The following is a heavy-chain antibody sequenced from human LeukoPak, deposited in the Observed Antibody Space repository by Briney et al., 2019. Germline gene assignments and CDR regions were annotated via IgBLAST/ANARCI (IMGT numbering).Heavy chain of an antibody. Sequence: GESLKISCKDSGYSFTSHWIGWVRQMPGKGLEWMGIIYPGDSDTRYSSSLQGQVTISADKSIRTAYLQWTSLKASDSAMYYCVRSRGIPAAIDFWGQGTLVTVSS. CDR1: GYSFTSHW. CDR3: VRSRGIPAAIDF. D-gene: IGHD2-2*02. V-gene: IGHV5-51*01. J-gene: IGHJ4*02. CDR2: IYPGDSDT.